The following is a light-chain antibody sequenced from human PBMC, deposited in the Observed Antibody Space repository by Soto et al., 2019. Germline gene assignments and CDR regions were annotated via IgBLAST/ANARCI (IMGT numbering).Light chain of an antibody. CDR3: QKYSSVIT. J-gene: IGKJ5*01. CDR1: QGIGNF. CDR2: AA. Sequence: DIQLTQSPSSLSASVGDRVTITCRASQGIGNFLAWYQQKPGKVPKLLISAATLQSGVPSRFSGSGSGTDFTLIITSLQPEDVATYYCQKYSSVITFGQGTRLEIK. V-gene: IGKV1-27*01.